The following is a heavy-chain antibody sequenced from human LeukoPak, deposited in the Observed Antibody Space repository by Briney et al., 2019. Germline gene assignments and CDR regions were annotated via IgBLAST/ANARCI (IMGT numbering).Heavy chain of an antibody. V-gene: IGHV1-69*13. CDR1: GYTLTELS. CDR2: IIPIFGTA. J-gene: IGHJ6*03. Sequence: SVKVSCKVSGYTLTELSMHWVRQAPGKGLEWMGGIIPIFGTANYAQKFQGRVTITADESTSTAYMELSSLRSEDTAVYYCAKGRKFLEWLLPDYYYYYMDVWGKGTTVTVSS. CDR3: AKGRKFLEWLLPDYYYYYMDV. D-gene: IGHD3-3*01.